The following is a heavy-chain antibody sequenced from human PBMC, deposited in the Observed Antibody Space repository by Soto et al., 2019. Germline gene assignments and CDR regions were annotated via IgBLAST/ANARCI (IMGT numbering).Heavy chain of an antibody. V-gene: IGHV3-74*01. CDR3: ARGINYAMDV. CDR1: GSTVSGLW. CDR2: ISPDGSVT. Sequence: EVQLVESGGGSVQPGGSLRLSCAASGSTVSGLWMHWVRQEPGRGLVWVSLISPDGSVTTYADSVKGRFTISRDNAKNTLTLQMNSLRAEDTAVYYCARGINYAMDVWGQGTTVTVSS. J-gene: IGHJ6*02.